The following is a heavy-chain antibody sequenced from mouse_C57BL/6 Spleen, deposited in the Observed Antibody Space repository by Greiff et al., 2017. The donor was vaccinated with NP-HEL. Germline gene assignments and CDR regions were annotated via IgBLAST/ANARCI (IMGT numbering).Heavy chain of an antibody. CDR1: GYAFTNYL. Sequence: QVQLQQSGAELVRPGTSVKVSCKASGYAFTNYLIEWVKQRPGQGLEWIGVINPGSGGTNYNEKFKGKATLTADKSSSTAYMQLSSLTSEDSAVYFCARDEGNSYAMDYWGQGTSVTGSS. CDR2: INPGSGGT. V-gene: IGHV1-54*01. J-gene: IGHJ4*01. CDR3: ARDEGNSYAMDY.